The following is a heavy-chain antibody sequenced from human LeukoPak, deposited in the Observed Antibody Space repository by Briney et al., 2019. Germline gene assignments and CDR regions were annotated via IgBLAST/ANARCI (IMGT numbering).Heavy chain of an antibody. CDR3: AKDLHYYGPGSSPQY. CDR2: ISYDASTK. D-gene: IGHD3-10*01. CDR1: GFTFSNYA. J-gene: IGHJ4*02. V-gene: IGHV3-30*18. Sequence: GGSLRLSCEASGFTFSNYAMHWVRRAPGKGLEWVALISYDASTKHYADSVKGRFTISRDNSKNTLSLQINSLRSEDTAVYYCAKDLHYYGPGSSPQYWGQGTLVTVSS.